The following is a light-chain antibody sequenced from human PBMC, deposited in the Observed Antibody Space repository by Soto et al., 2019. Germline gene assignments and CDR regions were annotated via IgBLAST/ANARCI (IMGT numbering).Light chain of an antibody. CDR1: SGSIASNS. CDR3: QSYDSDYHVV. CDR2: ENN. V-gene: IGLV6-57*02. Sequence: NFMLTQPHSVSESPGKTVSVSCTGSSGSIASNSVQWYQQRPGSAPNTVIYENNQRPSGVPDRFSGSIDSPSNSASLIISGLKTEDEADYYCQSYDSDYHVVFGGGTKLTVL. J-gene: IGLJ2*01.